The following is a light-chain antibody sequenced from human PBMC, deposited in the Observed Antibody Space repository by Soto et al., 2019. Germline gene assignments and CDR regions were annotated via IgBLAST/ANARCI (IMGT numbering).Light chain of an antibody. Sequence: EIVLTQSPGTLSLSPGERATLSCRAIQSVSSSYLAWYQQKPGQAPRLLIYGAYSRATGIPDRFSGSGSGTDFTLTISSLEPEDFAVYYCQQRSNWPRWTFGQGTKVDTK. J-gene: IGKJ1*01. CDR1: QSVSSSY. CDR3: QQRSNWPRWT. V-gene: IGKV3D-20*02. CDR2: GAY.